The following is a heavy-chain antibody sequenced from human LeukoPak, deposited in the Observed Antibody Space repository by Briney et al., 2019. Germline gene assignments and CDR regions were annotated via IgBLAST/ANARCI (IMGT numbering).Heavy chain of an antibody. CDR2: IYFSGIT. D-gene: IGHD3-3*01. CDR1: GGSISSRTHY. J-gene: IGHJ4*02. CDR3: ARHLAYYDFWSGYSPFDY. V-gene: IGHV4-39*07. Sequence: SETLSLTCTVSGGSISSRTHYWGWIRQPPGKGLEWIGTIYFSGITYRNPSLKSRVTISVDTSKNQFSLKLSSVTAADTAVYYCARHLAYYDFWSGYSPFDYWGQGTLVTVSS.